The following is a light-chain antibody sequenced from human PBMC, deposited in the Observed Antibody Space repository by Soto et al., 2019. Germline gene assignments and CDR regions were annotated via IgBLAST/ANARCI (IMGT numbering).Light chain of an antibody. J-gene: IGKJ2*01. CDR1: QSTSSR. CDR2: KAS. V-gene: IGKV1-5*03. CDR3: QQYYSYPYT. Sequence: DIQMTQSPSTLSASVGDRVIITCRASQSTSSRLAWYQQKPGQAPKLLIYKASSLESWVPSRFSGSESGTEFTLTISSLQPDDSATYYSQQYYSYPYTFGQGTKLEIK.